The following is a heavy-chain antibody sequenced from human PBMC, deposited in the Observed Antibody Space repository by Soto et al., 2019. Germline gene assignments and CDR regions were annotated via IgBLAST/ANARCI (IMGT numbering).Heavy chain of an antibody. CDR1: GFSLSTSGVG. CDR2: IYWNDDK. CDR3: AHRRPRRIPLRFLEWLLPRYYYYGMDV. D-gene: IGHD3-3*01. J-gene: IGHJ6*02. Sequence: QSGPTLVNPTQTLTLTCTFSGFSLSTSGVGVGWIRQPPGKALEWLALIYWNDDKRYSPSLKSRLTITKDTSKNQVVLTMTNMDPVDTATYYCAHRRPRRIPLRFLEWLLPRYYYYGMDVWGQGTTVTVSS. V-gene: IGHV2-5*01.